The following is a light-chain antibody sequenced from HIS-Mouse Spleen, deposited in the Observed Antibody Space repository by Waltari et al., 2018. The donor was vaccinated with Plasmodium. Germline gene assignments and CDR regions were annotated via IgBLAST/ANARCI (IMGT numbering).Light chain of an antibody. V-gene: IGKV1-8*01. Sequence: AIRMTQSPSSFSAFTGDRVTLTCRASQGIISYLAWYQQKPGKAPKLLIYAASTLQSGVPSRFSGSGSGTDFTLTISCLQSEDFATYYCQQYYSYPLTFGGGTKVEIK. CDR3: QQYYSYPLT. CDR1: QGIISY. J-gene: IGKJ4*01. CDR2: AAS.